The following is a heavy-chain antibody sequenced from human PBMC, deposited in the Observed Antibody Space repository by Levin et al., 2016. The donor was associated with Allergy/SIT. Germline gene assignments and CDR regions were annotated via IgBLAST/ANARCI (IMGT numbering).Heavy chain of an antibody. D-gene: IGHD6-6*01. CDR3: ARDRVYSGSSGGFDI. Sequence: WIRQPPGKGLEWIGYISFTGSTNYSPSLKSRLTISVDTSKNQFSLKLSSVTAADTATYYCARDRVYSGSSGGFDIWGQGTMVTVSS. J-gene: IGHJ3*02. V-gene: IGHV4-59*01. CDR2: ISFTGST.